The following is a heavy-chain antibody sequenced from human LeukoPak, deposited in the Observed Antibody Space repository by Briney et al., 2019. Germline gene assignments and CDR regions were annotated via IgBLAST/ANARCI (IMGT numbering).Heavy chain of an antibody. V-gene: IGHV5-51*01. CDR1: GYSFTSYW. D-gene: IGHD2-2*01. J-gene: IGHJ3*02. Sequence: GESLKISCKGSGYSFTSYWIGWVRQMPGKGLEWMGIIYPGGSDTRYSPSFQGQVTISADKSISTAYLQWSSLKASDTAIYYCARRYRSSTSCNHDAFDIWGQGTMVTVSS. CDR3: ARRYRSSTSCNHDAFDI. CDR2: IYPGGSDT.